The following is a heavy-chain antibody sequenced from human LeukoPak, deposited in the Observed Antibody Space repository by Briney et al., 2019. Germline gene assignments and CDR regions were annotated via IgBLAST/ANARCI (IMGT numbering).Heavy chain of an antibody. D-gene: IGHD1-26*01. CDR2: IRSDGSTK. Sequence: PPGGSLSLSCAASGFTFSSYGMHWVRQAPGKGLEWVAFIRSDGSTKSYADSVKGRFTISRDNSKNTLYLQMNSLRAEDTAVYYCAKDSGGSYDYWGQGTLVTVSS. CDR3: AKDSGGSYDY. CDR1: GFTFSSYG. V-gene: IGHV3-30*02. J-gene: IGHJ4*02.